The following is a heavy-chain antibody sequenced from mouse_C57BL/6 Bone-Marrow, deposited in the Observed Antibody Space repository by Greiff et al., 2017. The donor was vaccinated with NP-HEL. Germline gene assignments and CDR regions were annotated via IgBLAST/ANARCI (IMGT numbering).Heavy chain of an antibody. D-gene: IGHD2-5*01. CDR2: IWWDDDK. Sequence: QVTLKESGPGILQPSQTLSLTCSFSGFSLSTFGMGVGWIRQPSGKGLEWLAHIWWDDDKYYNPALKSRLTLSKDTSKNQVFLKIANVDTADTATYYCARIAPSYYSNYDAMDYWGQGTSVTVSS. V-gene: IGHV8-8*01. CDR3: ARIAPSYYSNYDAMDY. J-gene: IGHJ4*01. CDR1: GFSLSTFGMG.